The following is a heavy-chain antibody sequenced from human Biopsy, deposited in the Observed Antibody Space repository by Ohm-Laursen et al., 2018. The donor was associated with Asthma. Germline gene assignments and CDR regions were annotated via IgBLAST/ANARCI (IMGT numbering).Heavy chain of an antibody. V-gene: IGHV1-24*01. D-gene: IGHD4-17*01. J-gene: IGHJ4*02. CDR1: GYSLTDLS. Sequence: SVKVSCKFSGYSLTDLSMHWVRQAPGQGLEWMGGHDHEEGGTVNARRFQGRVTMTEDTSTDTAYMELSSLSPDDTAVYYCASDFPKDYVRYNFQFWGQGTLVTVSS. CDR3: ASDFPKDYVRYNFQF. CDR2: HDHEEGGT.